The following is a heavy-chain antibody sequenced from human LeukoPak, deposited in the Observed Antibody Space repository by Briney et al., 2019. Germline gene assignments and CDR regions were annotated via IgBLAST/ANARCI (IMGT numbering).Heavy chain of an antibody. CDR2: ISYDGSNK. Sequence: PGGSLRLSCAASGFTFSSYAMHWVRQAPGKGLEWVAVISYDGSNKYYADSVKGRFTISRDNSKNTLYLQMNSLRAEDTAVYYCARDGDSSGYYSDDAFDIWGQGTMVTVSS. CDR3: ARDGDSSGYYSDDAFDI. D-gene: IGHD3-22*01. CDR1: GFTFSSYA. V-gene: IGHV3-30-3*01. J-gene: IGHJ3*02.